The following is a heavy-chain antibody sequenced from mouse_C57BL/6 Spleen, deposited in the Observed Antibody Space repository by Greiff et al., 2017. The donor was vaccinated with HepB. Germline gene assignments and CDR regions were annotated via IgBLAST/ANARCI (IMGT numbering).Heavy chain of an antibody. Sequence: EVQLKESGPGLVKPSQSLSLTCSVTGYSITSGYYWYWIRQFPGNKLEWMGYISYDGSNNYNPSLKNRISITRDTSKNQFFLKLNSVTTEDTATYYCAREGGYDGTFAYWGQGTLVTVSA. CDR3: AREGGYDGTFAY. CDR1: GYSITSGYY. V-gene: IGHV3-6*01. CDR2: ISYDGSN. J-gene: IGHJ3*01. D-gene: IGHD2-3*01.